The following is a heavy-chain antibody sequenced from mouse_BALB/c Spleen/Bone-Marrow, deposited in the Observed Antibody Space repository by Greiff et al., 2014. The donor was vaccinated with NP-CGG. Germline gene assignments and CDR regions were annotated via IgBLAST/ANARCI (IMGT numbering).Heavy chain of an antibody. J-gene: IGHJ2*01. CDR2: IYPGDGDT. CDR1: GYAFSTYW. D-gene: IGHD3-1*01. CDR3: ARVGFSFDY. V-gene: IGHV1-80*01. Sequence: ESGAELVRPGSSVKISCKASGYAFSTYWMNWVKQRPGQGLEWIGQIYPGDGDTNYNGKFKGKATLTADRSSSTASMQLSSLTSEDSAVYFCARVGFSFDYWGQGTTLTVSS.